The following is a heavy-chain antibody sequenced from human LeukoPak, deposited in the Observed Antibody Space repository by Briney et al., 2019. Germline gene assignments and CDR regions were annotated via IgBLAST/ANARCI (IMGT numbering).Heavy chain of an antibody. Sequence: SETLSLTCTVSGISISSSSSYWGWVRQPPGKGLEWIGGIYYSGTTNYNPSLKSRVSISVDTSKNQFSLKLSSVTAADTAVYYCARVSPYYYGSGSRYYYYYYMDVWGKGTTVTVSS. CDR3: ARVSPYYYGSGSRYYYYYYMDV. V-gene: IGHV4-39*01. CDR2: IYYSGTT. CDR1: GISISSSSSY. J-gene: IGHJ6*03. D-gene: IGHD3-10*01.